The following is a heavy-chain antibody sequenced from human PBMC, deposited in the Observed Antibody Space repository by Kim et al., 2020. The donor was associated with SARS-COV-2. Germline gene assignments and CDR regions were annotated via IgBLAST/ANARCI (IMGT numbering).Heavy chain of an antibody. CDR2: SDT. V-gene: IGHV5-51*01. J-gene: IGHJ4*02. CDR3: ARLSGYDLDY. Sequence: SDTRYSPSFQGQVTISADKSISTAYLQWSSLKASDTAMYYCARLSGYDLDYLGQGTLVTVSS. D-gene: IGHD5-12*01.